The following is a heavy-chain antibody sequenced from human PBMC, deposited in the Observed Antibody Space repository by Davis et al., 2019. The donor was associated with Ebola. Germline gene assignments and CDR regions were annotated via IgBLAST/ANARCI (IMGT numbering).Heavy chain of an antibody. CDR3: ARGGTTVTTSWFDP. J-gene: IGHJ5*02. CDR2: IYYSGST. V-gene: IGHV4-59*12. D-gene: IGHD4-11*01. CDR1: GGTISRYY. Sequence: SKTLSLTCTVSGGTISRYYWSWIRQPPGKGLEWIGYIYYSGSTNYNPSLKSRVTISVDTSKKQFSLKLSSVTAADTAVYYCARGGTTVTTSWFDPWGQGTLVTVSS.